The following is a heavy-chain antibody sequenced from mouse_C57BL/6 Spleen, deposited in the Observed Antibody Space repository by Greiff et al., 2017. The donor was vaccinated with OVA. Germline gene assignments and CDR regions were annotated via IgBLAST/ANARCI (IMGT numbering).Heavy chain of an antibody. J-gene: IGHJ1*03. CDR1: GYTFTTYP. D-gene: IGHD2-5*01. Sequence: QVQLKESGAELVKPGASVKMSCKASGYTFTTYPIEWMKQNHGKSLEWIGNFHPYNDDTKYNEKFKGKATLTVEKSSSTVYLELSRLTSDDSAVYYCARTDYSNYGYFDVWGTGTTVTVSS. CDR3: ARTDYSNYGYFDV. V-gene: IGHV1-47*01. CDR2: FHPYNDDT.